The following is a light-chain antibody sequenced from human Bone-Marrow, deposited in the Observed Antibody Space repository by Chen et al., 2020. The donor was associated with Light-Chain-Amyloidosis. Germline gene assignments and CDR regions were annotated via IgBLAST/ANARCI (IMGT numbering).Light chain of an antibody. J-gene: IGLJ2*01. V-gene: IGLV3-1*01. Sequence: SYELTQPPSLSVSPGQTARITCSGEQLGDRYACWYQQKPGQSPVLVIQQENKRPSGIPARFSGSTSESIATLTISETQTEDEAVYYCQAWDTSSAPFGVGTKLSV. CDR3: QAWDTSSAP. CDR2: QEN. CDR1: QLGDRY.